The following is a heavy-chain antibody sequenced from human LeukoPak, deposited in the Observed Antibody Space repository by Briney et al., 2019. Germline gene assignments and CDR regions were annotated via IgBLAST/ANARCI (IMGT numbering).Heavy chain of an antibody. CDR1: GYTFTSYG. CDR3: ARVHYDFWSGYSYYFDY. CDR2: ISAYNGNT. Sequence: ASVKVSCKASGYTFTSYGISWVRQAPGQGLEWMGWISAYNGNTNYAQKVQGRVTMTTDTSTSTAYMELRSLRSDDTAVYYCARVHYDFWSGYSYYFDYWGQGTLVTVSS. J-gene: IGHJ4*02. D-gene: IGHD3-3*01. V-gene: IGHV1-18*01.